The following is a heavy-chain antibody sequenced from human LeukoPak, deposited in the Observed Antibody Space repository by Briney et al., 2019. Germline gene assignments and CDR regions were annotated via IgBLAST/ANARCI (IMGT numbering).Heavy chain of an antibody. V-gene: IGHV1-69*01. J-gene: IGHJ5*02. CDR2: IIPIFGTA. CDR1: GGTFSSYA. Sequence: SVKVSCKASGGTFSSYAISWVRQAPGQGLEWMGGIIPIFGTANYAQEFQGRVTITADESTSTAYMELSSLRSEDTAVYYCARDRLSVSPGQRMNWFDPWGQGTLVTVSS. D-gene: IGHD1-1*01. CDR3: ARDRLSVSPGQRMNWFDP.